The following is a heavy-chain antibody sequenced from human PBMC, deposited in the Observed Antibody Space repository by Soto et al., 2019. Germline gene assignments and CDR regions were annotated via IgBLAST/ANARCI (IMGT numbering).Heavy chain of an antibody. CDR2: ISGSGGST. D-gene: IGHD6-6*01. J-gene: IGHJ6*02. CDR1: GFTFSSYA. Sequence: GGSLRLSCAASGFTFSSYAMSWVRQAPGKGLEWVSAISGSGGSTYYAASVKGRFTVSRDNPKNTLYLQMNSLRAEDTAVYYCAKVREARRFYYYYSGMDVWGQGTTVTVSS. V-gene: IGHV3-23*01. CDR3: AKVREARRFYYYYSGMDV.